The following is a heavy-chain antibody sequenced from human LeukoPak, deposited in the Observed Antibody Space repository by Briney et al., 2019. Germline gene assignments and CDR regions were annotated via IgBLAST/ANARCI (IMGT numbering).Heavy chain of an antibody. J-gene: IGHJ5*02. D-gene: IGHD5-24*01. CDR3: ARVAEVANWFDP. CDR1: GGSISSSSHY. CDR2: IYYSGST. V-gene: IGHV4-39*07. Sequence: SETLSLTCTVSGGSISSSSHYWGWIRQPPGKGLEWIGSIYYSGSTYYNPSLKSRVTISVDTSKNQFSLKLSSVTAADTAVYYCARVAEVANWFDPWGQGTLVTASS.